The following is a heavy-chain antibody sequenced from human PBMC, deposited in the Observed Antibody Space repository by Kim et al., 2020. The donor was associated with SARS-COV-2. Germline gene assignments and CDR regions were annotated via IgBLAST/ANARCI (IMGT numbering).Heavy chain of an antibody. J-gene: IGHJ4*02. CDR3: ARVSQQWLVMYYFDY. V-gene: IGHV1-46*01. CDR2: INPSGGST. Sequence: ASVKVSCKASGYTFTSYYMHWVRQAPGQGLEWMGIINPSGGSTSYAQKFQGRVTMTRDTSTSTVYMELSSLRSEDTAVYYCARVSQQWLVMYYFDYWGQGTLVTVSS. D-gene: IGHD6-19*01. CDR1: GYTFTSYY.